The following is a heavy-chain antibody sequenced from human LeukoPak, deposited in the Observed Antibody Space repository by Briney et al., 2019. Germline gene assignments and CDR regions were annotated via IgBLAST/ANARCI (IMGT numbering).Heavy chain of an antibody. J-gene: IGHJ4*02. V-gene: IGHV4-34*01. CDR1: GGSFSGYY. D-gene: IGHD2-15*01. CDR3: ARVHCSGGSCCLDY. CDR2: INHSGST. Sequence: PSETLSLTCAVYGGSFSGYYWSWIRQPPGKGLEWIGEINHSGSTNYNPSLKSRVTISVDTSKNQFSLKLSSVTAADTAVYYCARVHCSGGSCCLDYWGQGTLVTVSS.